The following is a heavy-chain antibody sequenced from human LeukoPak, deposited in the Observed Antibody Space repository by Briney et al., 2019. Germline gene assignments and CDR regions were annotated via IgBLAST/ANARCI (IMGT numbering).Heavy chain of an antibody. CDR1: GFTFRNSW. J-gene: IGHJ4*02. V-gene: IGHV3-7*05. CDR2: INQDGSEK. D-gene: IGHD2-2*02. CDR3: AREFFRGYTFDY. Sequence: GGSLGLSCAASGFTFRNSWMSWVRQAPGKGLELVANINQDGSEKYYVDSVKGRFTISRDNAENSLYLQMNILRAEDNAVCSFAREFFRGYTFDYWGQGTLVTVSS.